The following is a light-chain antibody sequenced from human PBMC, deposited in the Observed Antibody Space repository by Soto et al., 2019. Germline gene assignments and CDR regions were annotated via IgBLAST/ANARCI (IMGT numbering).Light chain of an antibody. CDR3: SSYAGSSILGV. CDR1: SSDVGSYNS. CDR2: EGS. V-gene: IGLV2-23*01. J-gene: IGLJ3*02. Sequence: QSALTQPASVSGSPGQSIAISCTGTSSDVGSYNSVSWYQQHPGKAPKLMIYEGSKRPSGVSDRFSGSKSGITASLTISGLQAEDEADYYCSSYAGSSILGVFGGGTKLTVL.